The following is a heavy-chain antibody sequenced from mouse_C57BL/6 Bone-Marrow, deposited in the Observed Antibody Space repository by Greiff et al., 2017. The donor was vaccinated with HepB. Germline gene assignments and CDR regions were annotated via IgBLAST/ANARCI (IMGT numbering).Heavy chain of an antibody. V-gene: IGHV1-76*01. Sequence: VKLMESGAELVRPGASVKLSCKASGYTFTDYYINWVKQRPGQGLEWIARIYPGSGNTYYNEKFKGKATLTAEKSSSTAYMQLSSLTSEDSAVYFCARAPYYQMYFDGWGTGTTVTVSS. CDR3: ARAPYYQMYFDG. CDR2: IYPGSGNT. CDR1: GYTFTDYY. J-gene: IGHJ1*03. D-gene: IGHD2-10*01.